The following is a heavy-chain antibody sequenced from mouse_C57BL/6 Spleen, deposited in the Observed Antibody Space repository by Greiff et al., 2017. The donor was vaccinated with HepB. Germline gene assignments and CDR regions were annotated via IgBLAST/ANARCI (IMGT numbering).Heavy chain of an antibody. V-gene: IGHV1-26*01. J-gene: IGHJ3*01. Sequence: EVQLQQSGPELVKPGASVKISCKASGYTFTDYYMNWVKQSHGKSLEWIGDINPNNGGTSYNQKFKGKATLTVDKSSSTAYMELRSLTSEDSAVYYCARSVSTPPLFAYWGQGTLVTVSA. CDR1: GYTFTDYY. CDR2: INPNNGGT. CDR3: ARSVSTPPLFAY.